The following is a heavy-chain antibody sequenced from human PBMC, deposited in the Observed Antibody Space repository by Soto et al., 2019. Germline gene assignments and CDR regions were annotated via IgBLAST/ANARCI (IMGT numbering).Heavy chain of an antibody. Sequence: RASVKVSCKASGYTFTSYAMHWVRQAPGQRLEWMGWINAGNGNTKYSQKFQGRVTITRDTSASTAYMELSSLRSEDTAVYYCALVGFLDYYYGMDVWGQGTTVTVSS. CDR3: ALVGFLDYYYGMDV. V-gene: IGHV1-3*01. CDR2: INAGNGNT. J-gene: IGHJ6*02. CDR1: GYTFTSYA. D-gene: IGHD1-26*01.